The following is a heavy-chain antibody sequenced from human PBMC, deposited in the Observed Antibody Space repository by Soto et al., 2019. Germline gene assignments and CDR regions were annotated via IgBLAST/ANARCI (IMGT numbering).Heavy chain of an antibody. CDR3: AKVPPRPYWSSVSCPFDY. CDR2: IDYTGGYS. V-gene: IGHV3-23*01. Sequence: QLLESGGGLVQPGGSLRLSCAASGFTFSSYAMNWVRQAPGKGLEWVSTIDYTGGYSYYADSVKGRFTISRDNSQKTLDLQMNSLRAEDTAIYYCAKVPPRPYWSSVSCPFDYWVQGTLVTVSS. J-gene: IGHJ4*02. CDR1: GFTFSSYA. D-gene: IGHD2-2*01.